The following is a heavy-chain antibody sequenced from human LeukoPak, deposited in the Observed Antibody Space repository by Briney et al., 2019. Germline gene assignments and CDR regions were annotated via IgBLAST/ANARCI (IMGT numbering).Heavy chain of an antibody. J-gene: IGHJ6*03. CDR1: GYSISSGYY. CDR2: IYHSGST. V-gene: IGHV4-38-2*02. D-gene: IGHD6-13*01. CDR3: AREGYSSSWTRGYYYMDV. Sequence: PSGTLSLTCTVSGYSISSGYYWGWIRQPPGKGLEWIGSIYHSGSTYYNPSLKSRVTISVDTSKNQFSLKLSSVTAADTAVYYCAREGYSSSWTRGYYYMDVWGKGTTVTVSS.